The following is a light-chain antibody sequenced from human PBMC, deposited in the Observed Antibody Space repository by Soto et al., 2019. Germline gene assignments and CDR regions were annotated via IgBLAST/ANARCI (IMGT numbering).Light chain of an antibody. CDR2: KAS. V-gene: IGKV1-5*03. Sequence: DIQMTQSPSILSASVGDGVTIACRASQSVTLWLTLYQQKPGKAPKLLLYKASTLESGVPSRFSGNGSETDFPLTISSLQTDDIGTYYCQQYNSYPYTFGQGTKLEIK. CDR1: QSVTLW. J-gene: IGKJ2*01. CDR3: QQYNSYPYT.